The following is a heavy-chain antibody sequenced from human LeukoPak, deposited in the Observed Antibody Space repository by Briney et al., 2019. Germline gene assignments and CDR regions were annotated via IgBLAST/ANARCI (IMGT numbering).Heavy chain of an antibody. V-gene: IGHV4-59*01. Sequence: SETLSLTCTVSGGSISSYYWSWIRQPPGKGLEWIGYIYYSGSTNYNPSLKSRVTISADTSKNQFSLKLSSVTAADTAVYYCARGTGGSYEYYFDYWGQGTLVTVSS. CDR2: IYYSGST. CDR1: GGSISSYY. CDR3: ARGTGGSYEYYFDY. D-gene: IGHD1-26*01. J-gene: IGHJ4*02.